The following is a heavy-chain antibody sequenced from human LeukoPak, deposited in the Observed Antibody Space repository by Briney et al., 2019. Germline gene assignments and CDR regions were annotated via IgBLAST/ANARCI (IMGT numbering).Heavy chain of an antibody. CDR3: ARSFPLGGGGGPDCSDP. CDR1: GYSFTSYW. CDR2: IYPGDSDT. J-gene: IGHJ5*02. V-gene: IGHV5-51*01. D-gene: IGHD3-16*01. Sequence: GESLKISCKGSGYSFTSYWIGWVRQMPGKGLEWMGIIYPGDSDTRYSPSFQGQVTISADKSISTAYLQWSSLKASDTAMYYCARSFPLGGGGGPDCSDPGAKEPRVPVP.